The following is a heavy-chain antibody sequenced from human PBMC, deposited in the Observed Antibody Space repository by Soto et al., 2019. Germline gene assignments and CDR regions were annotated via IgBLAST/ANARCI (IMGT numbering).Heavy chain of an antibody. Sequence: PGGSLRLSCAASGFTFSSYWMHWVRQAPGKGLVWVSRINSDGSSTSYADSVKGRFTISRDNAKNTLYLQMNSLRAEDTAVYYCAREQVITFGGVIVIRPYYYYGMDVWGQGTTVTVSS. J-gene: IGHJ6*02. D-gene: IGHD3-16*02. CDR2: INSDGSST. V-gene: IGHV3-74*01. CDR3: AREQVITFGGVIVIRPYYYYGMDV. CDR1: GFTFSSYW.